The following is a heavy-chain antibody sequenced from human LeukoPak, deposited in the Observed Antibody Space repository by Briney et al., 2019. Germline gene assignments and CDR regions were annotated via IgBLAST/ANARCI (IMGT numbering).Heavy chain of an antibody. J-gene: IGHJ6*03. CDR3: ARGSDNYYYYQYMDV. CDR1: GFTFSSYS. CDR2: ISSSSSYI. V-gene: IGHV3-21*01. D-gene: IGHD3-9*01. Sequence: GGSLRLSCAASGFTFSSYSINWVRQAPGKGLEWVSSISSSSSYIYYADSVRGRFTISRDNAKNSLYLQLNSLRAEDTAVYYCARGSDNYYYYQYMDVWGKGTTVTVSS.